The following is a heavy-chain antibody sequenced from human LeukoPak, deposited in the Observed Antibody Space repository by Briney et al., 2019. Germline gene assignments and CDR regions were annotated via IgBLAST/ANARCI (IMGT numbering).Heavy chain of an antibody. Sequence: GGSLRLSCAASEFTFIDYAMSWVRQAPGKGVEWVSAISADTTATYYAGSVKGRFTISRDNSRNILYLQMSSLRAEDTAIYYCARGSYGDYDFWGQGTLVTVSS. CDR3: ARGSYGDYDF. J-gene: IGHJ4*02. CDR2: ISADTTAT. V-gene: IGHV3-23*01. CDR1: EFTFIDYA. D-gene: IGHD4-17*01.